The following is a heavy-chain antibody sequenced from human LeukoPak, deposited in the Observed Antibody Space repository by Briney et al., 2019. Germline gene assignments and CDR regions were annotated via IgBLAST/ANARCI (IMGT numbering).Heavy chain of an antibody. Sequence: SETLSLTCIVSGDSIKNHYWTWVRQSPAKGLEWIGYVHYSGSTNYHPSLKSRVAMSIETSKSQFSLKLNSVTAEDTGVYYCARTSASGGYWGQGTLVTVSS. CDR2: VHYSGST. D-gene: IGHD3-10*01. V-gene: IGHV4-59*11. CDR1: GDSIKNHY. CDR3: ARTSASGGY. J-gene: IGHJ4*02.